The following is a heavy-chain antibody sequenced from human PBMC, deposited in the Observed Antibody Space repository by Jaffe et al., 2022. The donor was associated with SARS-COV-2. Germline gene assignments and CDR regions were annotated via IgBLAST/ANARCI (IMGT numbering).Heavy chain of an antibody. J-gene: IGHJ4*02. V-gene: IGHV3-23*01. CDR2: ISGSGGST. Sequence: EVQLLESGGGLVQPGGSLRLSCAASGFTFSSYAMSWVRQAPGKGLEWVSAISGSGGSTYYADSVKGRFTISRDNSKNTLYLQMNSLRAEDTAVYYCAKTPTPAPMTTVTYGFDYWGQGTLVTVSS. D-gene: IGHD4-17*01. CDR3: AKTPTPAPMTTVTYGFDY. CDR1: GFTFSSYA.